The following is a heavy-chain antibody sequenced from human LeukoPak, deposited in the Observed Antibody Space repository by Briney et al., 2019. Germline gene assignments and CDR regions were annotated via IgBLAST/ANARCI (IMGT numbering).Heavy chain of an antibody. V-gene: IGHV3-21*01. CDR1: GFTFSSYS. CDR3: ARVRGVPAAICDY. J-gene: IGHJ4*02. D-gene: IGHD2-2*01. Sequence: GGSLRLSCAASGFTFSSYSMNWVRQAPGKGLEWGSSISSSSSYIYYADSVKGRFTISRDNAKNSLYLQMNSLRAEDTAVYYCARVRGVPAAICDYWGQGTLVTVSS. CDR2: ISSSSSYI.